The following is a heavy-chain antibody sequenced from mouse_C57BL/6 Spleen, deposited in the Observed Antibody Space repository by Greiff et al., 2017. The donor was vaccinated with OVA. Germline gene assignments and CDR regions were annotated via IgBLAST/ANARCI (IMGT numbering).Heavy chain of an antibody. J-gene: IGHJ1*03. CDR2: IHPSDSDT. V-gene: IGHV1-74*01. CDR1: GYTFTSYW. CDR3: AIGFSYWYFDV. Sequence: QVQLKQPGAELVKPGASVKVSCKASGYTFTSYWMHWVKQRPGQGLEWIGRIHPSDSDTNYNQKFKGKATLTVDKSSSTAYMQLSSLTSEDSAVYYCAIGFSYWYFDVWGTGTTVTVSS.